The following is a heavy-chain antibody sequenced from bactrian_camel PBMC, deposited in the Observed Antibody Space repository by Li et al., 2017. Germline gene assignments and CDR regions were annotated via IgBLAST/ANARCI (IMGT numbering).Heavy chain of an antibody. CDR1: GLMSGLISGPYC. V-gene: IGHV3S55*01. CDR3: AAAEFELNPYCSGGYGRSDFGY. D-gene: IGHD2*01. Sequence: HVQLVESGGGSVQAGGSLRLSCVVSGLMSGLISGPYCVAWFRQVPGKEREGVGAIDTDGTTKYEDSVKGRFTISKDNAKNTLYLQMNSLKPEDTAMYYCAAAEFELNPYCSGGYGRSDFGYWGQGTQVTVS. J-gene: IGHJ6*01. CDR2: IDTDGTT.